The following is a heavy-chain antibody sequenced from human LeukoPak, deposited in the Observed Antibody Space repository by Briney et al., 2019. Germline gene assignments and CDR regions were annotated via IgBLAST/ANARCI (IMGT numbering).Heavy chain of an antibody. CDR3: AKDLKWEQQLET. V-gene: IGHV3-30*18. J-gene: IGHJ5*02. CDR1: GFTFSSYG. Sequence: GGSLRLSCAASGFTFSSYGMHWVRQAPGKGLEWVAVISYDGSNKYYADSVKGRFTISRDNSKNTLYLQMNSLRAEDTAVYYCAKDLKWEQQLETWGQGTLVIVSS. D-gene: IGHD6-13*01. CDR2: ISYDGSNK.